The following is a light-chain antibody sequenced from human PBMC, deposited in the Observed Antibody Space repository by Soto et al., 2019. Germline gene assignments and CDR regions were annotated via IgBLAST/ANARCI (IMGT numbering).Light chain of an antibody. CDR1: SSDVGGYNY. J-gene: IGLJ3*02. V-gene: IGLV2-14*01. CDR3: SSARRDNTWV. CDR2: EVS. Sequence: QSVLTQPASVSGSPGQSITISCTGTSSDVGGYNYVSWYQQHPGKAPKLMIYEVSNRPSGISNRFSGSKSANTASLTISGLQAEDEADYYCSSARRDNTWVFGGGTKVTVL.